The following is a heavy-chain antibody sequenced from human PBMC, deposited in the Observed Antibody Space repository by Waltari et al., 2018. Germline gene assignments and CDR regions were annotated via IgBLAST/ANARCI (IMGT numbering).Heavy chain of an antibody. CDR3: AREIFPRITGTTSGGQ. CDR2: SYSGGST. Sequence: EVQLVESGGGLIQPGGSLRLSCAASGFTVSSNYMSWVRQAPGKGLEWVSVSYSGGSTYYADSVKGRFTISRDNSKNTLYLQMNSLRAEDTAVYYCAREIFPRITGTTSGGQWGQGTLVTVSS. CDR1: GFTVSSNY. D-gene: IGHD1-20*01. V-gene: IGHV3-53*01. J-gene: IGHJ4*02.